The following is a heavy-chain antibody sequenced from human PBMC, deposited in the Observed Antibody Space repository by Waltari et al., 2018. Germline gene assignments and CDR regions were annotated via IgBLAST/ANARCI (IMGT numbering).Heavy chain of an antibody. CDR1: GYSIDRGYF. CDR3: ARAPGVAAAAYFDY. V-gene: IGHV4-38-2*01. J-gene: IGHJ4*02. D-gene: IGHD6-13*01. CDR2: IFHAGSP. Sequence: QVQLQESGPGLVKPSETLSLTCDVSGYSIDRGYFWGWIRQPPGKGLEWIGTIFHAGSPYYSPSLKVRVTMSVDKSKNQFSLILSSVTAADTAVYYCARAPGVAAAAYFDYWGQGILVTVSS.